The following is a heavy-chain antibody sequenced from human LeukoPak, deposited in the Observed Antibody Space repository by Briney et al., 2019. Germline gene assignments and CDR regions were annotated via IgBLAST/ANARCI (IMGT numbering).Heavy chain of an antibody. D-gene: IGHD3-10*01. CDR1: GFRFDDYA. V-gene: IGHV3-9*01. J-gene: IGHJ4*02. Sequence: PGGSLRLSCAASGFRFDDYAMHWVRQAPGKGLEWVSGITWNSRDIGYADSVKGRFTISRDNSKNMLYLQMNSLRAEDAAVYYCAKYSGSYGSGSSFDYWGQGTLVTVSS. CDR3: AKYSGSYGSGSSFDY. CDR2: ITWNSRDI.